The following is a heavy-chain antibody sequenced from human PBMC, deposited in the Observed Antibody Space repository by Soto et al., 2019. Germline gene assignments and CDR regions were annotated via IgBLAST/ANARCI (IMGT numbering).Heavy chain of an antibody. J-gene: IGHJ6*04. D-gene: IGHD3-3*01. V-gene: IGHV4-31*03. CDR2: IYDSGST. CDR1: GGSISRSGYF. CDR3: ARARKGSGSDYYYHYGMDV. Sequence: KASETLSLTCTVSGGSISRSGYFWSWIRQHPGKGLEWIGYIYDSGSTYYNPSLKSRVSLSVDTSKNQFSLKLSSVTAADTAVYYCARARKGSGSDYYYHYGMDVWGKGTTVTVSS.